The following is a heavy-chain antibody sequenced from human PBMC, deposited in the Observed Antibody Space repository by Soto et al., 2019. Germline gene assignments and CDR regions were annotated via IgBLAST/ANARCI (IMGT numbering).Heavy chain of an antibody. V-gene: IGHV4-39*01. CDR2: IYYSGSS. CDR1: GGSISSSSFY. Sequence: PSETLSLTCTVPGGSISSSSFYWGWIRQPPGKGLEWIGSIYYSGSSYYNPSLKSRVTISVDTSKNQFSLKLSSVTAADTAVYYCATPGERWLQLGDALDIWGQGTMVTRSS. CDR3: ATPGERWLQLGDALDI. D-gene: IGHD3-10*01. J-gene: IGHJ3*02.